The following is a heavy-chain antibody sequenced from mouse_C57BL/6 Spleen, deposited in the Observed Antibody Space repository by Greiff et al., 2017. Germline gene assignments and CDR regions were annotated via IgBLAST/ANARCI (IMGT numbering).Heavy chain of an antibody. CDR1: GFTFSDYY. D-gene: IGHD6-1*01. Sequence: EVMLVESEGGLVQPGSSMKLSCTASGFTFSDYYMAWVRQVPEKGLEWVANINYDGSSTYYLDSLKSRFIISRDNAKNIPYLQMSSLKSEDTATYYCARDRRELCPGYFDVWGTGTTVTVSS. CDR3: ARDRRELCPGYFDV. V-gene: IGHV5-16*01. J-gene: IGHJ1*03. CDR2: INYDGSST.